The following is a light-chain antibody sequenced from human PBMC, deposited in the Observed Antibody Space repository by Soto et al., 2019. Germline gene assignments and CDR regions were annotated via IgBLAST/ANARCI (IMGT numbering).Light chain of an antibody. J-gene: IGKJ1*01. Sequence: EIVLTQSPGTLSLSPGERATLSCGASQSVSSSYLAWYQQKPGQAPRLVLFGASSRATGIPDRFSGSGSGTDFTLTISRLEPEDFAVYYCQQYGSSPWTFGQGTKVDIK. V-gene: IGKV3-20*01. CDR3: QQYGSSPWT. CDR1: QSVSSSY. CDR2: GAS.